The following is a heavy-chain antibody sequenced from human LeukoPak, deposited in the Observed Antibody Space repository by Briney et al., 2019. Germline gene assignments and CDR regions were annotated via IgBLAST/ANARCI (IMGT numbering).Heavy chain of an antibody. D-gene: IGHD6-19*01. J-gene: IGHJ4*02. CDR2: ISSGTNSI. CDR3: AKAPQKQWLAFDY. Sequence: PGGSLRLSCAASGFTFSSYSMNWVRQAPGKGLEWVSSISSGTNSIYYADSVKGRFTISRDNSKNTLYLQMNSLRAEDTAVYYCAKAPQKQWLAFDYWGQGTLVTVSS. CDR1: GFTFSSYS. V-gene: IGHV3-21*01.